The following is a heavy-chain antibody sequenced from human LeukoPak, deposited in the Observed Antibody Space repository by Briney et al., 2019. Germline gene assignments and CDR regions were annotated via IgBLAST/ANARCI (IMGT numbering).Heavy chain of an antibody. J-gene: IGHJ3*02. D-gene: IGHD1-26*01. CDR2: ISGSGGST. Sequence: GGSLRLSCAASGFTFSNAYMNWVRQAPGKGLEWVSAISGSGGSTYYADSVKGRFTISRDNSKNTLYLQMNSLRAEDTAVYYCAKSGWELLKNAFDIWGQGTMVTVSS. CDR1: GFTFSNAY. V-gene: IGHV3-23*01. CDR3: AKSGWELLKNAFDI.